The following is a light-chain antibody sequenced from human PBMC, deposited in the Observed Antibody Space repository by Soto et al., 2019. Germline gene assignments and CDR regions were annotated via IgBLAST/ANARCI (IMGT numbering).Light chain of an antibody. CDR2: GAS. CDR3: QQYASSHIT. Sequence: EIVLTQSPGTLSLSPGERATLSCRASQSVSSNYLAWYQQKRGQAPRLLIYGASTRATGIPDRFSGSGSGTDFTLTITRLEPEDFAVYSCQQYASSHITFGHGTRLEIK. CDR1: QSVSSNY. J-gene: IGKJ5*01. V-gene: IGKV3-20*01.